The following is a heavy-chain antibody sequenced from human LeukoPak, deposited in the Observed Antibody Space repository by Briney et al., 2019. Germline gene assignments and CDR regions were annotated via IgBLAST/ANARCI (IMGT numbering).Heavy chain of an antibody. CDR2: ISGSGSST. Sequence: GGSLRLSCAASGFTFSSYAMSWVRQAPGKGLEWVSAISGSGSSTYYADSVKGRFTVSRDNSENTLYLQMNSLRAEDTAVYYCAKPYSSGWFDAFDIWGQGTMVTVSS. J-gene: IGHJ3*02. CDR3: AKPYSSGWFDAFDI. D-gene: IGHD6-19*01. V-gene: IGHV3-23*01. CDR1: GFTFSSYA.